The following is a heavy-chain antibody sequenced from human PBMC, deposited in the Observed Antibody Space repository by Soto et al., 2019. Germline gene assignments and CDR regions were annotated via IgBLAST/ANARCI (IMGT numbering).Heavy chain of an antibody. D-gene: IGHD1-1*01. Sequence: QVQLVESGGGVVQPGRSLRLSCAASGFTFSSYGMRWVRQAPGKGLEWVAVIWYDGSNKYYADSVKGRFTISRDNSKNTLYLQMNSLRAEDTAVYYCARELERLVDYWGQGTLVTVSS. CDR2: IWYDGSNK. CDR1: GFTFSSYG. CDR3: ARELERLVDY. V-gene: IGHV3-33*01. J-gene: IGHJ4*02.